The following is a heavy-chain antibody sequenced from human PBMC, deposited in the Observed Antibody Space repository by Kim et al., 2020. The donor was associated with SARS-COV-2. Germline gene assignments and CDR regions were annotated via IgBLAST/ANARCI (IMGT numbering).Heavy chain of an antibody. D-gene: IGHD2-2*01. V-gene: IGHV3-43*01. Sequence: RFTISRDNSKNSLYLQMNSLRTEDTALYYCAKDIWVVPAAKMGLGYYFDYWGQGTLVTVSS. CDR3: AKDIWVVPAAKMGLGYYFDY. J-gene: IGHJ4*02.